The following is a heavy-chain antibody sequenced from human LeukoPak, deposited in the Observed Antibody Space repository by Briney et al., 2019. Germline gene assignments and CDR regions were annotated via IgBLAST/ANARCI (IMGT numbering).Heavy chain of an antibody. D-gene: IGHD6-19*01. J-gene: IGHJ4*02. V-gene: IGHV3-48*03. CDR3: ARGSSGWYGIDY. CDR1: GFTFRSSE. CDR2: TSDGGKTK. Sequence: QTGGSLRLSCAASGFTFRSSEMNWVRQAPGKGLEWVSYTSDGGKTKYYADSVKGRFTISRDNAKNSLYLQMNSLRAEDTAVYYCARGSSGWYGIDYWGQGALVNVSS.